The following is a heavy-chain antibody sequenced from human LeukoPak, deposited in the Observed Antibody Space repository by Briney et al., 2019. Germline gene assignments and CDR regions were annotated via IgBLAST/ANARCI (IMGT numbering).Heavy chain of an antibody. J-gene: IGHJ5*02. CDR3: ARRSGAGIWFDP. V-gene: IGHV4-59*08. Sequence: SETLSLTCTVSGGSISGYYWSWIRQPPGKGLEWIGYIHYSGSTNYNPSLKSRVTISVDTSKNQFSLKLSSVTAADTAVYYCARRSGAGIWFDPWGQGTLVTVSS. D-gene: IGHD3-10*01. CDR2: IHYSGST. CDR1: GGSISGYY.